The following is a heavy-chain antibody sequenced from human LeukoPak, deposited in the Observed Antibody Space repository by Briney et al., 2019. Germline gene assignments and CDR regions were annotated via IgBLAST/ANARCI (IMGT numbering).Heavy chain of an antibody. D-gene: IGHD3-9*01. J-gene: IGHJ3*01. CDR1: GFTFDDYA. CDR3: AKDFDPHVLKDAFDV. Sequence: PGGSLRLSCATSGFTFDDYAMHWVRQPPGKGLEWVSGISWNSGNIGYADSVKGRFTISRDNAKKSLYLQMSSLRAEDTALYYCAKDFDPHVLKDAFDVWGQGTLATVSS. V-gene: IGHV3-9*01. CDR2: ISWNSGNI.